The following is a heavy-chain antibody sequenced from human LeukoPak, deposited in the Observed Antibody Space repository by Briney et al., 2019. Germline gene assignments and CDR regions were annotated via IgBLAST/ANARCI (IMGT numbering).Heavy chain of an antibody. CDR2: ISGSGGDT. D-gene: IGHD2-8*01. Sequence: GGSLRLSCAASGFTFSNYAMSWVRQAPGKGLEWVSGISGSGGDTYYADSVKGRFTISRGNSKNTLYLQMNSLRAEDTAVYYSAKDRSCTNNICHGHFDYWGQGTLVTVSS. V-gene: IGHV3-23*01. J-gene: IGHJ4*02. CDR3: AKDRSCTNNICHGHFDY. CDR1: GFTFSNYA.